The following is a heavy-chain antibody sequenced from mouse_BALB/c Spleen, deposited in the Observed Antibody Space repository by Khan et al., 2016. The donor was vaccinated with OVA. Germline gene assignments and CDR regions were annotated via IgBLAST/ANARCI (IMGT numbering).Heavy chain of an antibody. J-gene: IGHJ2*01. CDR2: INTYTGES. D-gene: IGHD2-1*01. V-gene: IGHV9-1*02. CDR1: GYTFTNYG. CDR3: ARSRGNFLLDY. Sequence: QIQLVQSGPELKKPGETVKISCKASGYTFTNYGLNWMNQAPGKGLKWMGWINTYTGESVYADDFKGRFVFSLETSASTAYLQINNLKNEDMATYFCARSRGNFLLDYWGQGTTLTVSS.